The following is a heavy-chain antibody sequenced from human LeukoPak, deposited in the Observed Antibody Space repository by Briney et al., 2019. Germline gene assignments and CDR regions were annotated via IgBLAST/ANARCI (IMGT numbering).Heavy chain of an antibody. CDR1: GYSFTSYW. J-gene: IGHJ6*02. V-gene: IGHV5-51*01. Sequence: GESLKISCKGSGYSFTSYWIGWLRQMPGKGLEWMGIIYPGDSDTRYSPSFQGQVTISADKSISTAYLQWSSLKASDTAMYYCARKRYCSSTSCYGMDVWGLGTTVTVSS. D-gene: IGHD2-2*01. CDR2: IYPGDSDT. CDR3: ARKRYCSSTSCYGMDV.